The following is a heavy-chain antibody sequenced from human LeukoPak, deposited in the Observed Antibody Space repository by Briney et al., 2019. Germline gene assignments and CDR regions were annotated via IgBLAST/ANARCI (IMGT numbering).Heavy chain of an antibody. Sequence: GRSLRLSCAASGFTFSSYGMHWVRQAPGKGLEWVAVISYDGSNKYYADSVKGRFTISRDNSKNTLYLQMNSLRAEDTAVYYCAKDRVTMIVGHDAFDIWGQGTMVTVSS. CDR2: ISYDGSNK. V-gene: IGHV3-30*18. D-gene: IGHD3-22*01. CDR1: GFTFSSYG. CDR3: AKDRVTMIVGHDAFDI. J-gene: IGHJ3*02.